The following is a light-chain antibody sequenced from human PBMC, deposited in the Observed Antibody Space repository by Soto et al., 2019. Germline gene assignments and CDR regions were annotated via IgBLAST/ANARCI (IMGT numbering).Light chain of an antibody. CDR2: GAS. Sequence: EREMTQSPATMSVSPGERATLSCRASQSVSSNLAWYQQKPGQAPRLLIYGASTRATGIPARFSGSGSGTEFTLTISSLQSEDFAVYYCQQYNNWPPTWTFGQGTKVEIK. V-gene: IGKV3-15*01. J-gene: IGKJ1*01. CDR3: QQYNNWPPTWT. CDR1: QSVSSN.